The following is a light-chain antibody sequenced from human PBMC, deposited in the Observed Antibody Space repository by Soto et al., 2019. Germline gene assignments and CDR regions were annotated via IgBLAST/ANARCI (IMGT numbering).Light chain of an antibody. Sequence: EIVLTQSPGTLSLSPGERATLSCRASQSVSSNFVAWYQEKPGQAPRLLIYGASSRATGIPDRFGGGGSGTDFTLTISRLEPEDFAVYYCQQFSSYPLTFGGGTKVDI. CDR2: GAS. V-gene: IGKV3-20*01. CDR3: QQFSSYPLT. J-gene: IGKJ4*01. CDR1: QSVSSNF.